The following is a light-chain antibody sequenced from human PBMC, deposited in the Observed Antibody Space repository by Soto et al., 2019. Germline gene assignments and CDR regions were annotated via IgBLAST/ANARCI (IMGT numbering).Light chain of an antibody. CDR1: QDIAGY. V-gene: IGKV1-8*01. J-gene: IGKJ1*01. CDR3: QQYYSYPRT. Sequence: IQVTQSPSSVSASLGDRVTITXRASQDIAGYLAWYQQKPGKAPKLLIYAASTLQSGVPSRFSGSGSGTDFTLTISCLQSEDFATYYCQQYYSYPRTFGQGTKVDIK. CDR2: AAS.